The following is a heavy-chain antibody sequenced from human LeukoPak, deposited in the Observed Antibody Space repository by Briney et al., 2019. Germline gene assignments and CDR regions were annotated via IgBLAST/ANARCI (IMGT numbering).Heavy chain of an antibody. CDR1: GFTFSSYA. CDR2: ISGSGDST. CDR3: AKVRSGSANWALRIFDN. Sequence: PGGSLRLSCVASGFTFSSYAMSWVRQAPGKGLEWVSAISGSGDSTYYADYVKGRFTISRDNSNNTLYVQMHSLRAEDTAVYYCAKVRSGSANWALRIFDNWGQGTLVTVSS. J-gene: IGHJ4*02. V-gene: IGHV3-23*01. D-gene: IGHD1-1*01.